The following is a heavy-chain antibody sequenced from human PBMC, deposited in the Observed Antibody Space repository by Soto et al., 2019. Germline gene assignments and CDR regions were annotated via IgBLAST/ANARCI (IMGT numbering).Heavy chain of an antibody. CDR2: IFYSGST. CDR1: GGSISTSRSY. Sequence: SETLSLTCNVSGGSISTSRSYWAWIRQPPGKGLEWLANIFYSGSTYYNPSLASRVTVSVDTSKNEFSLKLRSVTATDTAVYYCARQPTTGDTDLWFDPWGQGTLVTVSS. V-gene: IGHV4-39*01. CDR3: ARQPTTGDTDLWFDP. D-gene: IGHD2-21*01. J-gene: IGHJ5*02.